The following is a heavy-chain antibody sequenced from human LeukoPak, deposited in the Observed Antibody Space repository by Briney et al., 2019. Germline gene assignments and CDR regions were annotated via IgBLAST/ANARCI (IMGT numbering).Heavy chain of an antibody. CDR3: ARDMTTVTTSFEASDI. Sequence: SQTLSLTCTVSGGSISSGSYYWSWIRQPAGKGLEWIGRIYTSGSTNYNPSLKSRVTISVDTSKNQFSLKLSSVTAADTAVYYCARDMTTVTTSFEASDIWGQGTMVTVSS. J-gene: IGHJ3*02. D-gene: IGHD4-17*01. CDR2: IYTSGST. CDR1: GGSISSGSYY. V-gene: IGHV4-61*02.